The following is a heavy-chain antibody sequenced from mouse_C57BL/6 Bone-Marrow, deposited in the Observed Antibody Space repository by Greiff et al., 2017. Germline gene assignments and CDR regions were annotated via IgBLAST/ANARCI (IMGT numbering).Heavy chain of an antibody. CDR3: ARRGNPSGFAD. J-gene: IGHJ3*01. V-gene: IGHV1-59*01. CDR1: GYTFTSYW. Sequence: VKLQQPGAELVRPGTSVKLSCKASGYTFTSYWMHWVKQRPGQGLEWIGVIDPSDGYTTYNQKFKGKATLTVDTSSSTAYMQLSSLTSEDSAVYYCARRGNPSGFADWGQGTPVTVSA. D-gene: IGHD2-1*01. CDR2: IDPSDGYT.